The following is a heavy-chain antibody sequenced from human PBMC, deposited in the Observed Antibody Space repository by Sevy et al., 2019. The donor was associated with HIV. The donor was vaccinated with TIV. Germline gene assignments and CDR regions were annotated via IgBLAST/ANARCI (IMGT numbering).Heavy chain of an antibody. CDR2: FDPEDGDPEDGKT. CDR1: GYTLNEFS. CDR3: ATTKDYYDSSGYPFDY. Sequence: ASVKVSCKVSGYTLNEFSMHWMRQAPGKGLEWMTTFDPEDGDPEDGKTIYAQKLLGRVTVTEDTSTDTAYMELSSLRSEDTAVYYCATTKDYYDSSGYPFDYWGQGTLVTVSS. D-gene: IGHD3-22*01. V-gene: IGHV1-24*01. J-gene: IGHJ4*02.